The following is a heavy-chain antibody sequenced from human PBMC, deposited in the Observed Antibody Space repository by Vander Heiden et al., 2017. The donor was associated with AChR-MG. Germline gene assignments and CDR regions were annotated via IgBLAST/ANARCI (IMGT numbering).Heavy chain of an antibody. J-gene: IGHJ3*02. CDR3: AKDGNDEFYDAFDI. Sequence: EVQLLESGGGLVQPVGSLRLSFAPSGFTFGSYAMRWVRQAPGRGLEWVSGISGSGGSTYYADSVKGRFTISRDNSKNTLYLQMNSLRAEDTAVYYCAKDGNDEFYDAFDIWGQGTMVTVSS. V-gene: IGHV3-23*01. CDR2: ISGSGGST. D-gene: IGHD1-1*01. CDR1: GFTFGSYA.